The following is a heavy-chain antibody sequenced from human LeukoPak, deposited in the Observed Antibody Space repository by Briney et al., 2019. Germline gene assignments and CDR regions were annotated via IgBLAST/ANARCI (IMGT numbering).Heavy chain of an antibody. CDR2: MYTSGST. CDR1: GGSMNNYY. V-gene: IGHV4-4*07. Sequence: SETLSLTCTVSGGSMNNYYWSWIRQPAGKGLEWIGRMYTSGSTNCNPSLKSRVTMSVDTSKNQFSLKLSSVTAADTAVYYCARALYSSGWYKRGFDYWGQGTLVTVSS. CDR3: ARALYSSGWYKRGFDY. J-gene: IGHJ4*02. D-gene: IGHD6-19*01.